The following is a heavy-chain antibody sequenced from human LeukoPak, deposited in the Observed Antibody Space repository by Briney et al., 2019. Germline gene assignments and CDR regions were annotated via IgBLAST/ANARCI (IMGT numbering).Heavy chain of an antibody. CDR2: IAASGTT. CDR1: GGSIESYY. D-gene: IGHD3-9*01. V-gene: IGHV4-4*08. CDR3: ARFPYFEGFDY. J-gene: IGHJ4*02. Sequence: SETLSLTCSVSGGSIESYYWSWIRQPPGKGLEFIGYIAASGTTKHNPSLKSRVTLSMDASKNQFSLKLRSVTAADTAVYFCARFPYFEGFDYWGQGTLVTVSS.